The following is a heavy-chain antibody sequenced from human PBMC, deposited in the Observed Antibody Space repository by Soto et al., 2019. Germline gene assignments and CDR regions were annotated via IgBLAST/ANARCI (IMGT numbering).Heavy chain of an antibody. Sequence: EVQLVESGGGLVQPGGSLRLCCAASGFTFSSFDMHWVRQATGKGLEWVSGIGGAGDTYYPDSVKGRFTISRENAKNSLYLQMNSLRAGDTAVYYCVTGRPTHWYSWGQGTLVTVSS. J-gene: IGHJ5*02. D-gene: IGHD1-20*01. CDR2: IGGAGDT. CDR3: VTGRPTHWYS. V-gene: IGHV3-13*01. CDR1: GFTFSSFD.